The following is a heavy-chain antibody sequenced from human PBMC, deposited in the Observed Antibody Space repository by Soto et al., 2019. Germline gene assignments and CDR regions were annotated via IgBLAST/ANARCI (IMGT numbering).Heavy chain of an antibody. CDR1: GGTFSSYA. V-gene: IGHV1-69*13. J-gene: IGHJ4*02. CDR3: ARGRVTALGYFDY. D-gene: IGHD5-18*01. Sequence: SVKVSCKASGGTFSSYAISWVRQAPGQGLEWMGGIIPIFGTANYAQKFHGRVTITADESTSTAYMELSSLRSEDTAVYYCARGRVTALGYFDYWGQGTLVTVSS. CDR2: IIPIFGTA.